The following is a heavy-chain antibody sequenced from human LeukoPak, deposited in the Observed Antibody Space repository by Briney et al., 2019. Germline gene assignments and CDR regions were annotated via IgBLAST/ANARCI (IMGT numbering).Heavy chain of an antibody. Sequence: GESLKISCKGSGYSFTSYWIGWVRQMPGKGLEGMGIIYPGDSDTRYSPTCQGQVTTSPDKSISAAYLQWSSLKASDTAMYYCARHGSGPIPGHWFDPWGQGTLVTVSS. D-gene: IGHD1-1*01. CDR1: GYSFTSYW. CDR3: ARHGSGPIPGHWFDP. V-gene: IGHV5-51*01. J-gene: IGHJ5*02. CDR2: IYPGDSDT.